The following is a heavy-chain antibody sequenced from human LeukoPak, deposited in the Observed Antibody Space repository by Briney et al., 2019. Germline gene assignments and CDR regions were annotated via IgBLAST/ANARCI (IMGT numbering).Heavy chain of an antibody. D-gene: IGHD6-6*01. CDR3: ARSTWGSSSWYYYGMDV. CDR1: GGSMSSYY. Sequence: SETLSLTCTVSGGSMSSYYWSWIRQPPGKGLEWIGYIYDSGSTDYNPSLKSRVTISVDTSKNQFSLRLSSVTAADTAVYYCARSTWGSSSWYYYGMDVWGQGTTVTVSS. J-gene: IGHJ6*02. V-gene: IGHV4-59*01. CDR2: IYDSGST.